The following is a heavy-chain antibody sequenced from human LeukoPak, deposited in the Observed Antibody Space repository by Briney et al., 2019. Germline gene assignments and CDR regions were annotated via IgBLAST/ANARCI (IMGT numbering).Heavy chain of an antibody. D-gene: IGHD2-21*01. CDR3: SRSGVVVVATRGNYMDV. Sequence: LPGGSLRLSCAASGFSFDDYTMHWVRQTPGKGLEWVPLINWEGSSTFYADSVKGRSTIPRDNSKNSLYLQMNSLRIEDTGLYFCSRSGVVVVATRGNYMDVWGKGTTVTVSS. J-gene: IGHJ6*03. CDR2: INWEGSST. V-gene: IGHV3-43*01. CDR1: GFSFDDYT.